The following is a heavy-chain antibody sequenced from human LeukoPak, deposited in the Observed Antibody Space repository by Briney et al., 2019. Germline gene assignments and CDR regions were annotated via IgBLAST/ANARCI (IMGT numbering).Heavy chain of an antibody. Sequence: GGSLRLSCVASGFTFTSDAMNWVRQAPGKGLEWVSSTVSRGTTQYADSVKGRFTVSRDTSKNTLYLQMNSLGADDTAVYYCAKCSTSAYTTGWCNWIDPWGQGTLVTVSS. J-gene: IGHJ5*02. D-gene: IGHD6-19*01. V-gene: IGHV3-23*01. CDR2: TVSRGTT. CDR3: AKCSTSAYTTGWCNWIDP. CDR1: GFTFTSDA.